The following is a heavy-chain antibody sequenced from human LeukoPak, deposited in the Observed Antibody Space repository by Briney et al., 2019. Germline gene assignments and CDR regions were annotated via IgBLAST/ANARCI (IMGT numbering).Heavy chain of an antibody. V-gene: IGHV4-39*02. Sequence: SETLSLTCTVSGGSISSSSYYWGWIRQPPGKGLEWIGRIYYSGSTYYNPSLKSRVTISVDTSKNQFSLKLSSVTAADTAVYYCARDFKIMWTPPDYWGQGTLVTVSS. J-gene: IGHJ4*02. D-gene: IGHD3-16*01. CDR1: GGSISSSSYY. CDR2: IYYSGST. CDR3: ARDFKIMWTPPDY.